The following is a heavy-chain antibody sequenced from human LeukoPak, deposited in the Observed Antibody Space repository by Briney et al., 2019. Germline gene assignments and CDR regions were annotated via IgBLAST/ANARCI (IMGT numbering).Heavy chain of an antibody. V-gene: IGHV3-23*01. CDR2: ISGSGGST. D-gene: IGHD1-26*01. Sequence: GGSLRLSCAASGFTFSSYAMSWVRQAPGKGLEWVSAISGSGGSTYYADSVKGRFTTSRDNSKNTLYLQMNSLRAEDTAVYYCAKEGGSYYHPLHYYYYYYGMDVWGQGTTVTVSS. CDR1: GFTFSSYA. CDR3: AKEGGSYYHPLHYYYYYYGMDV. J-gene: IGHJ6*02.